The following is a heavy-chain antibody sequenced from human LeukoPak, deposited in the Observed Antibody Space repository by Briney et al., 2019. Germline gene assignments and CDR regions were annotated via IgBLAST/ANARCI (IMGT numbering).Heavy chain of an antibody. CDR3: ARERTGYSSGWYTFDY. D-gene: IGHD6-19*01. CDR1: GFTVSSNY. CDR2: IYSGGST. V-gene: IGHV3-53*01. Sequence: GGSLRLSCAASGFTVSSNYMSWVRQAPGKGLEWVSVIYSGGSTYYADSVKGRFTISRDNSKNTLYLQMSSLRAEDTAVYYCARERTGYSSGWYTFDYRGQGTLVTVSS. J-gene: IGHJ4*02.